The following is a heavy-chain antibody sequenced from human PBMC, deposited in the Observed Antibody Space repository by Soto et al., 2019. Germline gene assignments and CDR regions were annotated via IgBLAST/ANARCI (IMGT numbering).Heavy chain of an antibody. Sequence: SVKVSCKASGGTLTRFINYPIDWVLQAPRQGLEWMGGIVPNIGTVNYAQKLQGRVTMTTDTSTSTAYMELRSLRSDDTAVYYCARSNYYDSSGTNFDYWGQGTLVTVSS. D-gene: IGHD3-22*01. V-gene: IGHV1-69*05. CDR1: GGTLTRFINYP. CDR2: IVPNIGTV. J-gene: IGHJ4*02. CDR3: ARSNYYDSSGTNFDY.